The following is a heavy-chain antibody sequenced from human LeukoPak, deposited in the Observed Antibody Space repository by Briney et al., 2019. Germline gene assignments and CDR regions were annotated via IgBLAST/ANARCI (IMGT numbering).Heavy chain of an antibody. J-gene: IGHJ5*02. CDR2: IYYSGST. CDR1: GGSISSYY. CDR3: ARHYAGRAGNWFDP. D-gene: IGHD6-13*01. Sequence: SETLSLTCTVSGGSISSYYWGWIRQPPGKGLEWIGSIYYSGSTYYNPSLKSRVTISVDTSKNQFSLKLSSVTAADTAVYYCARHYAGRAGNWFDPWGQGTLVTVSS. V-gene: IGHV4-39*01.